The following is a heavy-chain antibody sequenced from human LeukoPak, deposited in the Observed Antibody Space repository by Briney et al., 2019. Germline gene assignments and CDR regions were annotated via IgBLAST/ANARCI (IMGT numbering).Heavy chain of an antibody. J-gene: IGHJ4*02. D-gene: IGHD5-12*01. Sequence: ASVKVSCKASGGTSSSYAISWVRQAPGQGLEWMGGIIPIFGTANYAQKFQGGVTITADESTSTAYMELRSLSSDDTAMYYCARDPSNSAGYHAHFDSWGQGTLVTVSS. V-gene: IGHV1-69*01. CDR3: ARDPSNSAGYHAHFDS. CDR2: IIPIFGTA. CDR1: GGTSSSYA.